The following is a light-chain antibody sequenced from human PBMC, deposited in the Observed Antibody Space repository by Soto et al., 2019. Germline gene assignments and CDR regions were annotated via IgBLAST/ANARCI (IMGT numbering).Light chain of an antibody. CDR2: EAS. V-gene: IGKV1-39*01. J-gene: IGKJ1*01. CDR3: HQTSSPPDT. CDR1: QSIATH. Sequence: DIRMTQSPSSLSASVGARVTITCRASQSIATHLNWYQQHPGKAPNALIYEASNLQSGVPSRFSGSGSGTDFTLTISRLQPDASATYYCHQTSSPPDTFGQGTKVEIK.